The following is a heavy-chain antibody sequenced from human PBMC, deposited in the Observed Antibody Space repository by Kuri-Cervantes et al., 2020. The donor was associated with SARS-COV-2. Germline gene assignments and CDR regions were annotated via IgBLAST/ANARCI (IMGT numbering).Heavy chain of an antibody. D-gene: IGHD2-2*01. CDR3: TRSTSQTYYYYYYMDV. CDR2: IRSKANSYAT. V-gene: IGHV3-73*01. CDR1: GFTFSGSA. Sequence: GESLKISCAASGFTFSGSAMHWVRQASGKGLEWVGRIRSKANSYATAYAASVKGRFTISRDDSKNTAYLQMNSLKTEDTAVYYCTRSTSQTYYYYYYMDVWGKGTTVTVSS. J-gene: IGHJ6*03.